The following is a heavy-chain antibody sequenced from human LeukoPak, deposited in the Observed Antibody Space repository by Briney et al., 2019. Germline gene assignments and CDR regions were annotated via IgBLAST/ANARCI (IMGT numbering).Heavy chain of an antibody. V-gene: IGHV1-18*01. CDR2: ISALNGNA. CDR3: ARVSGIAAAGIDLNYYYYYYMDV. CDR1: GYTFTDYG. Sequence: ASVKVSCKASGYTFTDYGFTWVRQAPGQGLEWMGWISALNGNANYAHKFRGRVTLTRDTSTGTAYMELRSLKSDDTAVYYCARVSGIAAAGIDLNYYYYYYMDVWGKGTTVTVSS. J-gene: IGHJ6*03. D-gene: IGHD6-13*01.